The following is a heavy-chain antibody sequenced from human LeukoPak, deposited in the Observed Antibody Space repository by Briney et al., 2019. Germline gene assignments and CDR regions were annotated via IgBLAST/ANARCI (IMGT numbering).Heavy chain of an antibody. V-gene: IGHV4-59*08. Sequence: SETLSLTCTVSGSSINSYYWSWIRQPPGKGLEWIGYIHYTGSTNYNPSLKSRISMSADTSKNQVFLKVTSVTAADTAVYYCARHGIVGATTYYFGVDVWGQGTTVTVSS. CDR3: ARHGIVGATTYYFGVDV. J-gene: IGHJ6*02. CDR2: IHYTGST. CDR1: GSSINSYY. D-gene: IGHD1-26*01.